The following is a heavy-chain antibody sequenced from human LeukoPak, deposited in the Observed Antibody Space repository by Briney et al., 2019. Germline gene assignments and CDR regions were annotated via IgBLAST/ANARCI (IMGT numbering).Heavy chain of an antibody. Sequence: ASGKASCKASGGTSTSYAISWVRQAPGQGLEWMGRIIPILGIANYAQKFQGRVTITADKSTSTAYMELSSLRSEDTAVYYCARDLYYDILTGPSIGYYGMDVWGQGTTVTVSS. CDR2: IIPILGIA. CDR1: GGTSTSYA. V-gene: IGHV1-69*04. D-gene: IGHD3-9*01. CDR3: ARDLYYDILTGPSIGYYGMDV. J-gene: IGHJ6*02.